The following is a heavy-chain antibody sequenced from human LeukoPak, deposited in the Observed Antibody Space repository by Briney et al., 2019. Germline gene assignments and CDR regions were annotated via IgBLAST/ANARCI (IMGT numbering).Heavy chain of an antibody. Sequence: ASVKVSSEASGYTFTSYYMHSGGQAPGQGLGGMGVINPSGGSTSYAQKCQGRVTMTRDTSTSTVYMELSSLRSEDTAVYYCARVGRLEWLSAYDYWGQGTLVTVSS. V-gene: IGHV1-46*01. D-gene: IGHD3-3*01. J-gene: IGHJ4*02. CDR1: GYTFTSYY. CDR3: ARVGRLEWLSAYDY. CDR2: INPSGGST.